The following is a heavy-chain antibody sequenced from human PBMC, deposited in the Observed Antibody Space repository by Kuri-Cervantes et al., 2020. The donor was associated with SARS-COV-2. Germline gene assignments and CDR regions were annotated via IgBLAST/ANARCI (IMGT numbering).Heavy chain of an antibody. CDR2: IYYSGST. V-gene: IGHV4-38-2*01. Sequence: SQTLSLTCAVSGYSISSGYYWSWIRQPPGKGLEWIGSIYYSGSTYYNPSLKSRVTISVDTSKNQFSLKLSSVTAADTAVYYCARVEDYCSGGTCYFRNDWFDPWGQGTLVTVSS. CDR3: ARVEDYCSGGTCYFRNDWFDP. D-gene: IGHD2-15*01. J-gene: IGHJ5*02. CDR1: GYSISSGYY.